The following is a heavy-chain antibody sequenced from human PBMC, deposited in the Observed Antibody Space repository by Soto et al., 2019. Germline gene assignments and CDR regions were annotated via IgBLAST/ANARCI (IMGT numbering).Heavy chain of an antibody. V-gene: IGHV5-10-1*01. CDR2: IDPSDSYT. D-gene: IGHD4-17*01. J-gene: IGHJ3*02. CDR1: GYSFTSYC. CDR3: ARRSGDYPDAFDI. Sequence: PGESLKISCKGSGYSFTSYCISWVRQMPGKGLEWMGRIDPSDSYTNYSPSFQGHVTISADKSISTAYLQWSSLKASDTAMYYCARRSGDYPDAFDIWGQGTMVTVSS.